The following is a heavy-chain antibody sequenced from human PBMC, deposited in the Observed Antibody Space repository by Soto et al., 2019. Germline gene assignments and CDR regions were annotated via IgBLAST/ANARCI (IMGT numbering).Heavy chain of an antibody. J-gene: IGHJ4*02. V-gene: IGHV1-46*01. CDR2: INPSGGST. D-gene: IGHD6-13*01. CDR3: ARGAAAAGDFDY. Sequence: ASVKVSCKASGYTFTSYYMHWVRQAPGQGLEWMGIINPSGGSTSYAQKFQGRVTMNRDTSTSTVYMELSSRRSEDTAVYYCARGAAAAGDFDYWGQGTLVTVSS. CDR1: GYTFTSYY.